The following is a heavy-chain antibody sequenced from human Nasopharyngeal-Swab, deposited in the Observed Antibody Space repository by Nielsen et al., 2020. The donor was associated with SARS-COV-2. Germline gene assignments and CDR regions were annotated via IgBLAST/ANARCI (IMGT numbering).Heavy chain of an antibody. CDR2: IKSKTDGGTS. V-gene: IGHV3-15*01. Sequence: GGSLRLSCAASGFTFSNAWMSWVRQAPGKGLEWVGRIKSKTDGGTSDYAAPVKARFTISRDDSKNTLYLQMNSLRTEDTAVYYCTTSSSGWFEVDYWGQGTLVTVSS. CDR1: GFTFSNAW. J-gene: IGHJ4*02. D-gene: IGHD6-19*01. CDR3: TTSSSGWFEVDY.